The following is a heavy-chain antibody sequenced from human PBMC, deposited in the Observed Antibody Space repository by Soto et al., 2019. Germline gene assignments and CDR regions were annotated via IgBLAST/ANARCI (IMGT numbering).Heavy chain of an antibody. CDR3: ARAVAVPADFDY. V-gene: IGHV1-3*05. CDR1: GYTFTDYA. CDR2: INAGNGNT. Sequence: QVQLVQSGAEEKKPGASVKVSCKASGYTFTDYAMHWVRQAPGQRLEWMGWINAGNGNTKYSQKFQGRVTITRDTSASTAYMELSSLRSEDTAVYYCARAVAVPADFDYWGQVTLVTVSS. J-gene: IGHJ4*02. D-gene: IGHD6-19*01.